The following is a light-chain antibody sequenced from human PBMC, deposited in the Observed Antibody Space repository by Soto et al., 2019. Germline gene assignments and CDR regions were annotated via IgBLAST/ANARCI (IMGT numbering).Light chain of an antibody. CDR3: AAWDDSLSGLWV. CDR2: RNN. V-gene: IGLV1-47*01. Sequence: QSVLTQPPSASGTPGQRVTISCSGSSSNIGSNYVYWYQQLPGTAPKLLIYRNNQRPSGVPDRFSGSKSGTSASLANSGLRSEDEADYYCAAWDDSLSGLWVFGGGTKLTVL. CDR1: SSNIGSNY. J-gene: IGLJ3*02.